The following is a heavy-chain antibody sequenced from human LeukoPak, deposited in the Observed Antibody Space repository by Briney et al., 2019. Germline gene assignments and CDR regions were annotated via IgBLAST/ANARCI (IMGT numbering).Heavy chain of an antibody. J-gene: IGHJ4*02. CDR1: GFTFSNYA. D-gene: IGHD1-26*01. V-gene: IGHV3-23*01. CDR3: AKERREQSRDNYFDY. Sequence: GGSLRLSCVASGFTFSNYAMSWVRLAPGRGLEWVSVISGSGLTTFYADSVKGRFTISRDNSKNTLYLQMNSLRAEDTAVYYCAKERREQSRDNYFDYWGQGALVTVSS. CDR2: ISGSGLTT.